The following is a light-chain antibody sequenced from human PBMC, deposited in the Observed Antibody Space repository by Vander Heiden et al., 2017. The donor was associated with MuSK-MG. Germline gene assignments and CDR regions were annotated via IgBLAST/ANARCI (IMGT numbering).Light chain of an antibody. V-gene: IGKV4-1*01. CDR1: QSVLSSSNNKNS. CDR3: RQDESSPHT. J-gene: IGKJ2*01. CDR2: WAS. Sequence: IVMTQSPDSLAVSLGERATINCKSSQSVLSSSNNKNSLAWYQQRPGQPPKLLMYWASTRESAVPDRISGSGSATAFTLTIISLQAEDVAVYYCRQDESSPHTCGQGTKLEIK.